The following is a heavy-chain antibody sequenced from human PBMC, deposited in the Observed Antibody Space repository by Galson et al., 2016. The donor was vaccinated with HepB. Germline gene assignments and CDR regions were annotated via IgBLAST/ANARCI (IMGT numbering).Heavy chain of an antibody. Sequence: SLRLSCAATGFTFSTQSMNWVRQAPGKGLEWVSSITSSGRDISYADSVEGRFTISSDNSENSVYLQMNSLRVEDTAVYYCARGVGRYDRRHWDDPWGQGTLVPVSS. J-gene: IGHJ5*02. D-gene: IGHD1-26*01. V-gene: IGHV3-21*01. CDR2: ITSSGRDI. CDR3: ARGVGRYDRRHWDDP. CDR1: GFTFSTQS.